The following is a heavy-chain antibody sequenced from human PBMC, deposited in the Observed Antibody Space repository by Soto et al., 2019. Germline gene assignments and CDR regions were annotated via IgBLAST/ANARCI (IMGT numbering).Heavy chain of an antibody. V-gene: IGHV1-2*02. CDR2: INPNSGGT. Sequence: QVQLVQSGAEVKKPGASVKVSCKASGYTFTGYYMHWVRQAPGQGLEWMGWINPNSGGTNYAQKFQGRVTMTRDTSISSAYTELSRLSSDDTAVYYCARSRSQLITMVRGVAFDPWGQGTLVTVSS. CDR1: GYTFTGYY. CDR3: ARSRSQLITMVRGVAFDP. D-gene: IGHD3-10*01. J-gene: IGHJ5*02.